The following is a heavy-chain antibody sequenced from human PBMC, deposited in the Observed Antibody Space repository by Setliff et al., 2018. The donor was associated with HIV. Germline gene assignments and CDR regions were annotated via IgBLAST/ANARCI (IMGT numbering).Heavy chain of an antibody. CDR2: FYYSWNT. D-gene: IGHD2-15*01. CDR1: GASIGRRSDC. Sequence: TLSLTCTVSGASIGRRSDCWGWIRQPPGKGLEWIGSFYYSWNTYYNPSLKSRVTISVDTSKNQFSLKLNSVTAADTAMYYCARVVDADYLDYWGQGTPVTVPQ. V-gene: IGHV4-39*01. CDR3: ARVVDADYLDY. J-gene: IGHJ4*02.